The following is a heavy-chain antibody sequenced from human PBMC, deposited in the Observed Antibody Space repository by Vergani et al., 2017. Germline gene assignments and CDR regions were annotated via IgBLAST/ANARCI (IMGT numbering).Heavy chain of an antibody. CDR2: ISSSSSTI. Sequence: EVQLVESGGGLVQPGGSLRLSCAASGFTFSSYEMNWVRQAPGKGLEWVSYISSSSSTIYYADSVKGRFTISRDNAKNSLYLQMNSLRAEDTAVYYCARAFSTVVNRNGDYWGQGTLVTVSS. CDR3: ARAFSTVVNRNGDY. D-gene: IGHD4-23*01. J-gene: IGHJ4*02. V-gene: IGHV3-48*03. CDR1: GFTFSSYE.